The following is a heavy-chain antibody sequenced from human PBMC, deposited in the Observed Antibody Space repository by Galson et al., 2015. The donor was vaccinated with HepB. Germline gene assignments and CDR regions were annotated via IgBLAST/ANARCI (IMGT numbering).Heavy chain of an antibody. V-gene: IGHV3-7*03. D-gene: IGHD3-10*02. CDR1: GFTFKTSW. CDR3: ARIVFGDSLDY. J-gene: IGHJ4*02. CDR2: IKKDETEK. Sequence: SLRLSCAVSGFTFKTSWMTWVRQAPGKGLEWVADIKKDETEKHYADSVKGRFIISRDNDKKSLHLQMNSLRRDDTGVYFCARIVFGDSLDYWGQGTMVTVSA.